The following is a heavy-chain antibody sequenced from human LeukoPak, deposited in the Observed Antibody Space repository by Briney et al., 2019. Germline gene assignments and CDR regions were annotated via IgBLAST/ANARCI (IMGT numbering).Heavy chain of an antibody. V-gene: IGHV1-2*02. CDR3: AREYCSSTSCYFDY. CDR1: GYTFTGYY. CDR2: INPNSGGT. J-gene: IGHJ4*02. D-gene: IGHD2-2*01. Sequence: GASVKVSCKASGYTFTGYYMHWVRQAPGQGLEWMGWINPNSGGTNYAQKFQGRVTMTRDTSINTAYMELSRLRSDDTAVYYCAREYCSSTSCYFDYWGQGTLVTVSS.